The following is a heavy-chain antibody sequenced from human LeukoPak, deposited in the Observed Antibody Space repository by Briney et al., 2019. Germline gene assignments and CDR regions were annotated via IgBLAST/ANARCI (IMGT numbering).Heavy chain of an antibody. CDR2: IRSDGYHT. CDR3: AKPHFDY. Sequence: GGSLRLSCGASGFVFDDYDMHWVRQAPGKGLEWVAFIRSDGYHTYYTDSVKGRFIITRDNFKNTLYLQMNSLRLEDMAVYYCAKPHFDYWGQGTLVTVSS. V-gene: IGHV3-30*02. CDR1: GFVFDDYD. J-gene: IGHJ4*02.